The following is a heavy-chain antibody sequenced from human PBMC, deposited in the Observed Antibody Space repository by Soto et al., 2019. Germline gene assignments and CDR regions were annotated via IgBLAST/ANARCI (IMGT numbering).Heavy chain of an antibody. CDR3: ARVSRSPYAMEG. V-gene: IGHV1-2*02. J-gene: IGHJ6*02. CDR1: GYTFTGHY. D-gene: IGHD2-2*01. CDR2: INPISGDT. Sequence: ASVKVSCKASGYTFTGHYIHWVRQAPGQGLEWMGWINPISGDTEYAQKFQGRVTMTRDTSISTAYMDPRSLISDDTAVYYCARVSRSPYAMEGWGQGTKVTVSS.